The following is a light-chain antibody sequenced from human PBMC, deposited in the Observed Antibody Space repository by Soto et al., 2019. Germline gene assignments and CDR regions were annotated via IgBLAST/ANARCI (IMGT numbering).Light chain of an antibody. CDR1: SSDVGGYNY. J-gene: IGLJ2*01. CDR3: SSYTNSHTPVV. Sequence: QSVLTQPASVSGSPGQSITISCTGTSSDVGGYNYVSWYQQHPGKAPKLMIYEVSNRPSGVSNRFSGSKSVNTASLTISGLQAEDEADYYCSSYTNSHTPVVFGGGTQLTVL. CDR2: EVS. V-gene: IGLV2-14*01.